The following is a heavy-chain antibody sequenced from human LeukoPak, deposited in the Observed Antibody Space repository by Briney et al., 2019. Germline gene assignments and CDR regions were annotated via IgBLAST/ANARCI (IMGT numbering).Heavy chain of an antibody. CDR3: ARELSGSYYGSDAFDI. CDR1: GFTFSSYG. CDR2: IRYDGSNK. J-gene: IGHJ3*02. D-gene: IGHD1-26*01. Sequence: GGSLRLSCAASGFTFSSYGMHWVRQAPGKGLEWVAFIRYDGSNKYYADSVKGRFTISRDNSKNTLYLQMNSLRAEDTAVYYCARELSGSYYGSDAFDIWGQGTMVTVSS. V-gene: IGHV3-30*02.